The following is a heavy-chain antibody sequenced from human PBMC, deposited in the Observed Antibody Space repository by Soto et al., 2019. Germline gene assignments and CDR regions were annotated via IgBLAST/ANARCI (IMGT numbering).Heavy chain of an antibody. CDR1: GLTFSTYA. J-gene: IGHJ4*02. Sequence: ESGGGLVQPGGSLRLSCAASGLTFSTYAMSWVRQAPGKGLEWVSSISGNGANTYYTDSVKGRFIISRDNSKNTLYLQMNSLSAEDTALYYCAKDRPNYFGAGGGYYKVGGDYWGQGTLVTVSS. V-gene: IGHV3-23*01. D-gene: IGHD3-10*01. CDR2: ISGNGANT. CDR3: AKDRPNYFGAGGGYYKVGGDY.